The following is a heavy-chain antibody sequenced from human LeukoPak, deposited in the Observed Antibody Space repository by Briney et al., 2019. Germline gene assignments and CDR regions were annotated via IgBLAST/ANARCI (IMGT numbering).Heavy chain of an antibody. J-gene: IGHJ4*02. CDR3: ARGLLYGDSLRYYFDY. CDR1: GGSFSGYY. V-gene: IGHV4-34*01. Sequence: SETLSLTCAVYGGSFSGYYWSWIRQPPGKGLEWIGEINHSGSTNYNPSPKSRVTISVDTSKNQFSLKLSSVTAADTAVYYCARGLLYGDSLRYYFDYWGQGTLVTVSS. D-gene: IGHD4-17*01. CDR2: INHSGST.